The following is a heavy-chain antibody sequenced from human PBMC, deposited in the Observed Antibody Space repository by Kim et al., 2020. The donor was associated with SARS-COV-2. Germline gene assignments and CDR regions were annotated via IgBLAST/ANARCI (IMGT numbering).Heavy chain of an antibody. CDR1: GFTFSSYG. CDR3: AKDFTVVNDGRPGY. D-gene: IGHD2-15*01. J-gene: IGHJ4*02. Sequence: GGSLRLSCAASGFTFSSYGMHWVRQAPGKGLEWVAVISYDGSNKYYADSVKGRFTISRDNSKNTLYLQMNSLRAEDTAVYYCAKDFTVVNDGRPGYWGQG. CDR2: ISYDGSNK. V-gene: IGHV3-30*18.